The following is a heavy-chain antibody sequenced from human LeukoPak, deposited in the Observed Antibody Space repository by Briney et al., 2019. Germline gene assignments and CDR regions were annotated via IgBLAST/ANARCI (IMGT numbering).Heavy chain of an antibody. Sequence: GASLQISCKGSGSSFNSYWIGWVRPMSGKGLECMGIIYPGDSDTRYSPSFQGQVTISADKSISTAYLQWSSLKASDTAMYYCARIHSNSFDYWGQGTLVTVYS. J-gene: IGHJ4*02. CDR2: IYPGDSDT. D-gene: IGHD4-11*01. CDR1: GSSFNSYW. CDR3: ARIHSNSFDY. V-gene: IGHV5-51*01.